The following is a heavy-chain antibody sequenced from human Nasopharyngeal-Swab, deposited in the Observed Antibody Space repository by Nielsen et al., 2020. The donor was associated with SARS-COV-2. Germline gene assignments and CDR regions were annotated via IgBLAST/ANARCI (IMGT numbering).Heavy chain of an antibody. V-gene: IGHV3-30-3*01. Sequence: GESPKISRAASGLIFSSYAMHWVRQAPGKGLEWVAVMSHDGTKIYYADSVKGRFTLSRDKSKNTLYVHVNSLTTEDTGVYYCARVRDSSAWWGAFDFWGRGTMVTVSS. CDR3: ARVRDSSAWWGAFDF. CDR2: MSHDGTKI. D-gene: IGHD6-19*01. J-gene: IGHJ3*01. CDR1: GLIFSSYA.